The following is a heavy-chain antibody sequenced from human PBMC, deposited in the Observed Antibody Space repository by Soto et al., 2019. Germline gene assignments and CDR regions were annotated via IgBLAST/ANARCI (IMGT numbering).Heavy chain of an antibody. Sequence: QVQLVESGGGVVQPGRSLRLSCAASGFTFSSYGMHWVRQAPGKGLEWVAVISYDGSNKYYADSVKGRFTISRDNSKNTLYLQMNSLRAEDTAVYYCAKDHWVVSPTPLFDYRGQGTLVTVSS. J-gene: IGHJ4*02. CDR2: ISYDGSNK. V-gene: IGHV3-30*18. CDR3: AKDHWVVSPTPLFDY. CDR1: GFTFSSYG. D-gene: IGHD2-21*01.